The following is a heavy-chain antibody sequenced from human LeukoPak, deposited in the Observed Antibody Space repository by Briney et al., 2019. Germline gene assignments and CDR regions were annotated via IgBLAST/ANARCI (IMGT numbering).Heavy chain of an antibody. Sequence: ASVKVSCKASGYTFSDYFMHWVRQAPGQGLEWMGWINPNSGDTNYAQKFQGGVTMTTDTSINTAYMDLKRLRSDDSAIYYCARGPYDYWGQGTLVTVSS. CDR2: INPNSGDT. V-gene: IGHV1-2*02. CDR1: GYTFSDYF. J-gene: IGHJ4*02. CDR3: ARGPYDY.